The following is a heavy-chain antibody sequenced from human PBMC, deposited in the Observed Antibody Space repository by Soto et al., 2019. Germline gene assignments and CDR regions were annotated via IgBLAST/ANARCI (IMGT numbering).Heavy chain of an antibody. V-gene: IGHV3-30*14. CDR3: ARGVTGRGGSGYYQGSTAGDD. CDR1: GFTFSSYA. J-gene: IGHJ4*02. D-gene: IGHD2-2*01. CDR2: ISYDGRSK. Sequence: QVQLVESGGGVVQPGTSLRLSCAASGFTFSSYAMHWVRQAPGKGLEWVAVISYDGRSKYYADSVKGRFTLSRDNPKKTMCRQVDSLGAEDTAIYCCARGVTGRGGSGYYQGSTAGDDWGEGTLLTFAS.